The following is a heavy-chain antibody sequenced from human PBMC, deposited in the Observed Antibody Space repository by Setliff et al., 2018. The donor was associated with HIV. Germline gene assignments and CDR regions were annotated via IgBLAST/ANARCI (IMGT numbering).Heavy chain of an antibody. D-gene: IGHD2-2*01. J-gene: IGHJ4*02. V-gene: IGHV1-18*01. CDR2: ISGYSGNT. CDR3: ARDSCTGTSCNVFDY. CDR1: GYPFTAYG. Sequence: ASVKVSCKASGYPFTAYGISWVRQAPGQGLEWMGWISGYSGNTNYTQKLQGRVTVTADTSTSTAYMELRSLRSDDTAVYYCARDSCTGTSCNVFDYWGQGTLVTV.